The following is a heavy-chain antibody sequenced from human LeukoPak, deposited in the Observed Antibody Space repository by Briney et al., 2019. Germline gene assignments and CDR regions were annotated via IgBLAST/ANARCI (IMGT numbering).Heavy chain of an antibody. CDR2: ISGSGGST. V-gene: IGHV3-23*01. CDR1: GFTVSSNY. CDR3: AKGIIPTPFTYYYDTKGPFDY. D-gene: IGHD3-22*01. Sequence: AGGSLRLSCAASGFTVSSNYMNWVRQAPGKGLEWVSAISGSGGSTYYADSVKGRFTISRDNSKNTLYLQMNSLRAEDTAVYYCAKGIIPTPFTYYYDTKGPFDYWGQGTLVTVSS. J-gene: IGHJ4*02.